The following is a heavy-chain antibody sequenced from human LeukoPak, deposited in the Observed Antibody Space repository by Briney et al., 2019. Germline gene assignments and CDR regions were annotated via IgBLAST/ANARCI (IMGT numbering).Heavy chain of an antibody. D-gene: IGHD4/OR15-4a*01. CDR2: FSTRGNP. Sequence: PSETLSLTCTVSGGSISSHYWSWIRQPAGKGLEWIGRFSTRGNPNYNPSLKSRVTMSVDTSKNQFSLQLRSVTAADSAVYYCAREDPQTRVPEGMDVWGQGTTVTVSS. CDR3: AREDPQTRVPEGMDV. CDR1: GGSISSHY. J-gene: IGHJ6*02. V-gene: IGHV4-4*07.